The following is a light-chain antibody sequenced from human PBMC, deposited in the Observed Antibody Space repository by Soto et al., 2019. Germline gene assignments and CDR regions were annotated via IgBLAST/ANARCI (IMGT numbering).Light chain of an antibody. J-gene: IGKJ1*01. CDR1: QSINTY. Sequence: IHVSLSPSSLSASVGGRVTITCRASQSINTYLSWYQQKPGRAPKHLINAASSLQTGVPSRFSGSGSGTDLTLTISSLQPEDFARDYCPHSACPLRTFGQGSKLAI. CDR3: PHSACPLRT. V-gene: IGKV1-39*01. CDR2: AAS.